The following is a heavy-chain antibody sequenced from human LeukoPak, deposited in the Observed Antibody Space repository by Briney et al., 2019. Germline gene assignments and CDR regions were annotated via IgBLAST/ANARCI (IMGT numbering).Heavy chain of an antibody. CDR1: GGTFGSYG. V-gene: IGHV1-69*04. CDR3: ARDNSFSGSRYYYYMDV. D-gene: IGHD1-26*01. J-gene: IGHJ6*03. Sequence: SVKVSCKASGGTFGSYGISWVRQAPGQGLEWMGRINPIFGVANYAQNFQGRLTITADKSTSTAYMELNSLRSEDTAIYYCARDNSFSGSRYYYYMDVWGKGTTVTVSS. CDR2: INPIFGVA.